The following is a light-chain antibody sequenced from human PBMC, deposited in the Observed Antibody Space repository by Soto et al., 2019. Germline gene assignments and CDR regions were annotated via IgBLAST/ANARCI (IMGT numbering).Light chain of an antibody. CDR2: AAS. V-gene: IGKV1-39*01. Sequence: DLQMTQSPSSLSASVGDRVTITCRASQSIDNYLNWYQQKPGKAPNLLIYAASTLLSGVPSRFSGRGSGTHFTLAISSLQPEDFATYYCQQSYSSPETFGQGTKVEIK. CDR3: QQSYSSPET. CDR1: QSIDNY. J-gene: IGKJ1*01.